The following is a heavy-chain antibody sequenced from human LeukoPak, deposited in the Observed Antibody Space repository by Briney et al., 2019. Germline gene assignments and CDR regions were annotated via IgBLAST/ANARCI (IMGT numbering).Heavy chain of an antibody. Sequence: GGSLRLSCAASGFTFSSYSMNWVRQAPGKGLEWVSSISSSSSYIFYSDSVKGRFTISRDNAKNSLYLQMNSLRAEDTAVYYYARQYSSSWYYFDYWGQGTLVTVSS. V-gene: IGHV3-21*01. CDR3: ARQYSSSWYYFDY. CDR1: GFTFSSYS. J-gene: IGHJ4*02. CDR2: ISSSSSYI. D-gene: IGHD6-13*01.